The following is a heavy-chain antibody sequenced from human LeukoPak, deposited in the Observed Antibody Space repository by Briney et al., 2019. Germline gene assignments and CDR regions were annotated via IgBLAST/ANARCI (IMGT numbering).Heavy chain of an antibody. D-gene: IGHD4-17*01. CDR3: ARNGYYSADY. Sequence: PSQTLSLTCTVSGGSFSSGSYSWSWIRQFAGKGLEWIGRIYSSGSTNYNPSLKSRVTMSIDTSKNQFSLKLTSVTAADTAVYYCARNGYYSADYWGQGTLVTVSS. J-gene: IGHJ4*02. CDR1: GGSFSSGSYS. V-gene: IGHV4-61*02. CDR2: IYSSGST.